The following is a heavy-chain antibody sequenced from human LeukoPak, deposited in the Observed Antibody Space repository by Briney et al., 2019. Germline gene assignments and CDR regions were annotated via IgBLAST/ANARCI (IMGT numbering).Heavy chain of an antibody. CDR1: GGSISSSSYY. J-gene: IGHJ4*02. Sequence: PSETLSLTCTVSGGSISSSSYYWGWIRQPPGKGLEWIGRIYYSGSTYYNPSLKSRVTISVDTSKNLFSLKLSSVTAADTAVYFCARHCGSTSCYAPDYWGQGTLVTVSS. CDR3: ARHCGSTSCYAPDY. D-gene: IGHD2-2*01. V-gene: IGHV4-39*01. CDR2: IYYSGST.